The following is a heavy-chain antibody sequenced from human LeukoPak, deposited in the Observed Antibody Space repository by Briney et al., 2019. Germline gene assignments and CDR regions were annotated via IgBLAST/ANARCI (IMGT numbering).Heavy chain of an antibody. Sequence: ASVKVSCKTSGYTFTSYSINWVRQAPGQGLEWMGWISGYNGNTNYAQKLQGRVTMTTDTSTSTAYMELRSLRSDDTAVYYCARDRGVDYCSGGSCSHYYYYMDVWGKGTTVTISS. V-gene: IGHV1-18*01. J-gene: IGHJ6*03. CDR3: ARDRGVDYCSGGSCSHYYYYMDV. CDR2: ISGYNGNT. D-gene: IGHD2-15*01. CDR1: GYTFTSYS.